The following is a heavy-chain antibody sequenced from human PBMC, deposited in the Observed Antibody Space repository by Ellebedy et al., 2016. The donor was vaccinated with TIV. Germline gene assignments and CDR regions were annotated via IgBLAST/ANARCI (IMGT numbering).Heavy chain of an antibody. V-gene: IGHV3-30-3*01. CDR3: ARGWTVTTQFNY. CDR1: GFTFSSYA. CDR2: ISYDGSNK. D-gene: IGHD4-17*01. Sequence: GESLKISCAASGFTFSSYAMHWVRQAPGKGLEWVAVISYDGSNKYYADSVKGRFTISRDNSKKTLYLQMNSLRAEDTAVYYCARGWTVTTQFNYWGQGTLVTVSS. J-gene: IGHJ4*02.